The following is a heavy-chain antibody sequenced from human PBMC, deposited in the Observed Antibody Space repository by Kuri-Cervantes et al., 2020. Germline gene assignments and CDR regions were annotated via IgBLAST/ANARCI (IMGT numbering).Heavy chain of an antibody. Sequence: GESLKISCAASGFIFDDYAMHWVRQAPGKGLEWVSAISGSGGSTYYADSVKGRSTISRDNSKNTLYLQMNSLRAEDTAVYYCAKKPDGSGWYRWGQGTLVTVSS. J-gene: IGHJ5*02. D-gene: IGHD6-19*01. CDR3: AKKPDGSGWYR. CDR1: GFIFDDYA. CDR2: ISGSGGST. V-gene: IGHV3-23*01.